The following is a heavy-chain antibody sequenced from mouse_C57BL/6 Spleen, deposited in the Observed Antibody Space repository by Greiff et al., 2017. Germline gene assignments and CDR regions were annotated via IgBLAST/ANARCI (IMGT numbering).Heavy chain of an antibody. D-gene: IGHD1-1*01. J-gene: IGHJ1*03. CDR1: GFTFSSYT. V-gene: IGHV5-9*01. CDR2: ISGGGGNT. Sequence: EVKLVESGGGLVKPGGSLKLSCAASGFTFSSYTMSWVRQTPEKRLEWVATISGGGGNTYYPDSVKGRFTISRDNAKNTLYLQMSSLGSEDTALYYCARQRVGYYPDVWGTGTTVTVSS. CDR3: ARQRVGYYPDV.